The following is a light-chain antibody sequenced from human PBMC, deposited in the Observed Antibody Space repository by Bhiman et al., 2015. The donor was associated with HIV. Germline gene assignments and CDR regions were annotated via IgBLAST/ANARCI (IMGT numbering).Light chain of an antibody. CDR3: AAWDDSLSGPWV. Sequence: QSALTQPASVSGSPGQSITISCTGTGSDVGGYNHVSWFQQHPGKAPKLMIYDVSNRPSGVSNRFSGSKSGTSASLAISGLRSEDEADYYCAAWDDSLSGPWVFGGGTKLTVL. CDR2: DVS. V-gene: IGLV2-14*03. CDR1: GSDVGGYNH. J-gene: IGLJ3*02.